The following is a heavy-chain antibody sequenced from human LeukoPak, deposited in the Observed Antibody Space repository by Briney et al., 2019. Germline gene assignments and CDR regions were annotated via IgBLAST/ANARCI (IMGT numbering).Heavy chain of an antibody. CDR3: ARDMGQYGSSGPARFDP. J-gene: IGHJ5*02. D-gene: IGHD6-13*01. CDR1: GGSISSGSYY. Sequence: SQTLSLTCTVSGGSISSGSYYWSWIRQPAGKGLEWIGRIYISGCTHYHPSLKRRVTISVDTSKNQFSLNLSSVTAADTAVYYCARDMGQYGSSGPARFDPWGQGTLVTVSS. CDR2: IYISGCT. V-gene: IGHV4-61*02.